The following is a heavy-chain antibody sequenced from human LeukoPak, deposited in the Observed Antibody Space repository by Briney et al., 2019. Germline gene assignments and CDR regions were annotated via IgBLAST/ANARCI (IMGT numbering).Heavy chain of an antibody. CDR1: GFTFSSYG. J-gene: IGHJ6*03. V-gene: IGHV3-30*02. CDR3: AKGLSGWWEGDYYYYYYMDV. D-gene: IGHD6-19*01. Sequence: PGGSLRLSCAASGFTFSSYGMHWVRQAPGKGLEWVAFIRYDGSNKYYADSVKGRFTISRDNSKNTLYLQMNSLRAEDTAVYYCAKGLSGWWEGDYYYYYYMDVWGKGTTVTISS. CDR2: IRYDGSNK.